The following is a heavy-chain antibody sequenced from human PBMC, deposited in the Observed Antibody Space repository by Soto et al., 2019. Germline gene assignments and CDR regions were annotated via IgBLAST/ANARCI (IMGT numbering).Heavy chain of an antibody. CDR1: GGFIRSSSFY. D-gene: IGHD3-3*01. CDR2: VYYSGRS. V-gene: IGHV4-39*01. CDR3: ARVPYLDLWSGHSGYFGL. J-gene: IGHJ4*02. Sequence: SETLSLTCAVSGGFIRSSSFYWGWLRQPPGKGLEWIGSVYYSGRSAYNPSLESRVTISADTSNNQFSLRLTSVTAADTAVYYCARVPYLDLWSGHSGYFGLWGQGILVTVSS.